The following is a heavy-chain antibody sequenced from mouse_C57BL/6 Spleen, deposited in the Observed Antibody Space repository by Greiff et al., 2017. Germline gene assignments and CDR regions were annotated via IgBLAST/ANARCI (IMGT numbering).Heavy chain of an antibody. V-gene: IGHV1-26*01. CDR3: TRAPRPFSY. CDR2: INPNNGGT. J-gene: IGHJ2*01. CDR1: GYTFTDYY. Sequence: EVQLQQSGPELVKPGASVKISCKASGYTFTDYYMNWVKQSHGKSLEWIGDINPNNGGTSYNQKFKGKATLTVDKSSSTAYMELRSLTSEDSAVYYCTRAPRPFSYWGQGTTLTVSS.